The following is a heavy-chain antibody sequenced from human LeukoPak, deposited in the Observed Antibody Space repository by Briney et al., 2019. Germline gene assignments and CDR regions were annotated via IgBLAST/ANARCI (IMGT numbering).Heavy chain of an antibody. Sequence: ASVKVSCKASGYSFTGYYMHWVRQAPGQGLEWMGRINPKRGGTNYAQKFQGRVTLTRDTSISTAHMELSRLTSGDTAVYYCALLWFGELWTKDYWGQGTLVTVSS. D-gene: IGHD3-10*01. CDR2: INPKRGGT. CDR1: GYSFTGYY. V-gene: IGHV1-2*06. CDR3: ALLWFGELWTKDY. J-gene: IGHJ4*02.